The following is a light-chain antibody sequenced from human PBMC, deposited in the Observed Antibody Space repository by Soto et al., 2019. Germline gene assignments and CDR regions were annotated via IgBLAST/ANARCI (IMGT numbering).Light chain of an antibody. CDR3: GSWDSSLSAYV. Sequence: QSAMTQPPSVSAAPGQTVTISCSGSSSNSGGNSVSWYQQLPGTAPKLLIYDDNKRPSGIPDRFSGSKSGTSATLGITGFQTGDEADYYCGSWDSSLSAYVFGTGTKLTVL. J-gene: IGLJ1*01. CDR2: DDN. V-gene: IGLV1-51*01. CDR1: SSNSGGNS.